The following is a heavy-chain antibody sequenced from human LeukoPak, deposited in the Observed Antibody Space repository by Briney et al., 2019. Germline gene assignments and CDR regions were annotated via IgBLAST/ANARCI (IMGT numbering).Heavy chain of an antibody. CDR3: ARLIVGATFDY. V-gene: IGHV3-30*03. J-gene: IGHJ4*02. CDR1: GFTFSSYG. CDR2: ISYDGSNK. D-gene: IGHD1-26*01. Sequence: GGSLRLSCAASGFTFSSYGMHWVRQAPGKGLEWVAVISYDGSNKYYADSVKGRFTISRDNSKNTLYLQMNSLRAEDTAVYYCARLIVGATFDYWGQGTLVTVSS.